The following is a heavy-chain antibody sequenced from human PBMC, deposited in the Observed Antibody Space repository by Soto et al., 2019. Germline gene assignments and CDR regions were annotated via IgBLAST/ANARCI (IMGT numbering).Heavy chain of an antibody. D-gene: IGHD3-10*01. Sequence: EVQLVESGGGLIQPGGSLRLSCAVSGFTVSNNYMSWVRQAPGKGLEGVSVIYSGGYTAYGDSVKGRFTISRDNSKNTLYLQKKGREAEAPAVYYGGARPGGGGYWGQGTLVTVSS. CDR1: GFTVSNNY. CDR3: GARPGGGGY. J-gene: IGHJ4*02. CDR2: IYSGGYT. V-gene: IGHV3-53*01.